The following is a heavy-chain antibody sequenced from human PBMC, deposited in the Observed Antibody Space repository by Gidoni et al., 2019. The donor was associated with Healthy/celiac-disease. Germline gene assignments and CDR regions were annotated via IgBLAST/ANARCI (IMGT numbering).Heavy chain of an antibody. J-gene: IGHJ4*02. D-gene: IGHD2-21*02. CDR1: GYPFTSYG. CDR3: ARLAYCGGDCYFVYYFDY. Sequence: QVQLVQSGAEVKKPGASVTVSCKASGYPFTSYGISGVRQAPGQGLEWMGWISSYNGNTNYAQKLQGRVTMTTDTSTSTAYMELRSLRSDDTAVYYCARLAYCGGDCYFVYYFDYWGQGTLVTVSS. CDR2: ISSYNGNT. V-gene: IGHV1-18*01.